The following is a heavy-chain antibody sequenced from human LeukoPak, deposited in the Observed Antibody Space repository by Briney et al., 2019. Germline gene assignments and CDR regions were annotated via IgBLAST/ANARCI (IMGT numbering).Heavy chain of an antibody. D-gene: IGHD6-13*01. CDR1: GFTFSSYW. CDR2: IKQDGSEK. CDR3: ARGHNSNWDHCLDN. Sequence: GGSLRLSCAASGFTFSSYWMNWVRQAPGKGLEWVANIKQDGSEKHYVDSANGRFTISRDNARNSLYLQVNNLRAEDTAIYYCARGHNSNWDHCLDNWGQGTLVTVSS. V-gene: IGHV3-7*01. J-gene: IGHJ4*02.